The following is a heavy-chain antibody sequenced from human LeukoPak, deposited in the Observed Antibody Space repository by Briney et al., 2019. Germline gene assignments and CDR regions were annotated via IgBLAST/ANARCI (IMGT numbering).Heavy chain of an antibody. CDR3: AHRHLYDSSGWAFDI. Sequence: SGPTLVNPTQTLTLTCTFSGFSLSTSGVGVGWIRQPPGKALEWLALIYWNDDKRYSPSLKSRLTITKDTSKNQVVLTMTNMDPVDTATYYCAHRHLYDSSGWAFDIWGQGTMVTVSS. D-gene: IGHD3-22*01. CDR2: IYWNDDK. CDR1: GFSLSTSGVG. V-gene: IGHV2-5*01. J-gene: IGHJ3*02.